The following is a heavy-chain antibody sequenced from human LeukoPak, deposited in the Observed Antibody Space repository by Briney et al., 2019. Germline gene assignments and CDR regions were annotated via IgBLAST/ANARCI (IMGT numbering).Heavy chain of an antibody. CDR3: ARLKSSGGGMDY. CDR2: TSGSGFTT. Sequence: HSGGSLRLSCTASGVTFNNYEMNWLRQAPGKGLEWISYTSGSGFTTNYAQSATGRFTISRDTAKNPLYLQLNSLSAEDTAVYYCARLKSSGGGMDYWGQGTLVTVSS. CDR1: GVTFNNYE. J-gene: IGHJ4*02. D-gene: IGHD3-16*01. V-gene: IGHV3-48*03.